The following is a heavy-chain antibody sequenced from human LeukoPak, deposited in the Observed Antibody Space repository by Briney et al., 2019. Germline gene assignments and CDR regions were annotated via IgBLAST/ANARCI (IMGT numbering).Heavy chain of an antibody. D-gene: IGHD5-12*01. CDR3: AKGDVDSPMNFYH. CDR1: GLIFDDFT. Sequence: GGSLRLSCAASGLIFDDFTMHWVRQVPGKGLEWVSLINWDGGSTYYADSVKGRFTISRDNSKNPLYLQMDSLTTEDTAFYYCAKGDVDSPMNFYHWGQGTLVTVSS. J-gene: IGHJ4*02. V-gene: IGHV3-43*01. CDR2: INWDGGST.